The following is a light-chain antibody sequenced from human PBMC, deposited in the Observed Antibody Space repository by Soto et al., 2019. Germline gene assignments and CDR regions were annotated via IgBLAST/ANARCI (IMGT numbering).Light chain of an antibody. CDR3: QSYDRSLSNWV. CDR1: SSNIGRNY. V-gene: IGLV1-47*01. CDR2: RND. J-gene: IGLJ3*02. Sequence: QSVLTQPPSASGTPGQRVTISCSGSSSNIGRNYVYWYQKVPGTAPKLLVYRNDQRPYGVPDRFSGSKSGTSASLAISRLQAEDEADYYCQSYDRSLSNWVFGGGTQLTVL.